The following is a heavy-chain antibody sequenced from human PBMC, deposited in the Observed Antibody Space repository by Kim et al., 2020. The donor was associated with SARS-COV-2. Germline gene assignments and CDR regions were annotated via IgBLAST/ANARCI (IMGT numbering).Heavy chain of an antibody. CDR3: ARGYSGSYRIDY. J-gene: IGHJ4*02. Sequence: GGSLRLSCAASGFTFSSYWMHWVRQAPGKGLVWVSRINSDGSSTSYVDSVKGRFTNSRDNAKNTLYLQMNGLRVEDTAVYYCARGYSGSYRIDYWGQGTLATVSS. D-gene: IGHD1-26*01. CDR1: GFTFSSYW. V-gene: IGHV3-74*01. CDR2: INSDGSST.